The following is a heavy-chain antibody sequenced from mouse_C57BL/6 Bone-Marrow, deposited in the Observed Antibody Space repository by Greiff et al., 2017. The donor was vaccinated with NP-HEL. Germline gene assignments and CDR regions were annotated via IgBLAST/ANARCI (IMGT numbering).Heavy chain of an antibody. Sequence: EVKLVESGGGLVQPKGSLKLSCAASGFTFNTYAMHWVRQAPGKGVEWVARIRSKSSNYATYYADTVKDRFTISRDDSQSMLYLQMNNLKTEDTAMYYCVRAYYYGSSYVDWYFDVWGTGTTVTVSS. D-gene: IGHD1-1*01. V-gene: IGHV10-3*01. CDR2: IRSKSSNYAT. CDR1: GFTFNTYA. CDR3: VRAYYYGSSYVDWYFDV. J-gene: IGHJ1*03.